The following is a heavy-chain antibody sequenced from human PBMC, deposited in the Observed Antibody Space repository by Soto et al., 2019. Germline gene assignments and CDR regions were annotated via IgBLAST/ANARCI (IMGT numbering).Heavy chain of an antibody. CDR3: ARLAGDSSGYYGAAFDI. CDR2: ISSSSSYI. J-gene: IGHJ3*02. D-gene: IGHD3-22*01. CDR1: GFTFSSYS. Sequence: GGSLRLSCAASGFTFSSYSMNWVRQAPKKGLEWVSSISSSSSYIYYTDSVKGRFTISRDNAKNSLYLQMNSLRAEDTAVYYCARLAGDSSGYYGAAFDIWGQGTMVTVSS. V-gene: IGHV3-21*01.